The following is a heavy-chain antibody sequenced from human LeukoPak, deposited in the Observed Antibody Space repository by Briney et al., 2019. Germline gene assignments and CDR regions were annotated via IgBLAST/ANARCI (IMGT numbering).Heavy chain of an antibody. CDR3: AKDLGYSSSLEDY. CDR1: GFTFSSYA. D-gene: IGHD6-13*01. J-gene: IGHJ4*02. CDR2: ISGSGGST. Sequence: PGGSLRLSCAASGFTFSSYAMSWVRQAPGKGLEWGSAISGSGGSTYYADSVKGRFTISRDNSKNTLYLQMNSLRAEDTAVYYCAKDLGYSSSLEDYWGQGTLVTVSS. V-gene: IGHV3-23*01.